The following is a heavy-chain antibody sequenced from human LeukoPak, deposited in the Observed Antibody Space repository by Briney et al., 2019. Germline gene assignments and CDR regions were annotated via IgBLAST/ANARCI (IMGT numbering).Heavy chain of an antibody. Sequence: GESLKISCKGSGYTFTSYWIGWVRQMPGKGLEWMGIIYPGDSDTRYSPSFQGQVTISADKSISTAYLQWSSLKASDTAMYYCASAIVVVPAAIAFDIWGQGTMVTVSS. CDR2: IYPGDSDT. D-gene: IGHD2-2*02. CDR1: GYTFTSYW. V-gene: IGHV5-51*01. J-gene: IGHJ3*02. CDR3: ASAIVVVPAAIAFDI.